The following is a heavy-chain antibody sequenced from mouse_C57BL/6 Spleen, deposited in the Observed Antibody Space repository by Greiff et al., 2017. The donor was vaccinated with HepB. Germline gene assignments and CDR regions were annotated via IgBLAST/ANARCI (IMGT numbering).Heavy chain of an antibody. CDR2: IYPGSGST. V-gene: IGHV1-55*01. CDR1: GYTFTSYW. CDR3: ARWGPYGNYAMDY. J-gene: IGHJ4*01. Sequence: QVQLKQPGAELVKPGASVKMSCKASGYTFTSYWITWVKQRPGQGLEWIGDIYPGSGSTNYNEKFKSKATLTVDTSSSTAYMQLSSLTSEDSAVYYCARWGPYGNYAMDYWGQGTSVTVSS. D-gene: IGHD2-1*01.